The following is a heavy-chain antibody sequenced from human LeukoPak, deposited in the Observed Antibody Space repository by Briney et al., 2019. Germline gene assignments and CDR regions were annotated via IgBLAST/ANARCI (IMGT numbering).Heavy chain of an antibody. CDR1: GFTFDNYD. CDR2: ISWNSGSI. D-gene: IGHD2-2*01. Sequence: GRSLRLSCAVSGFTFDNYDMQWVRQAPGKGLEEVTGISWNSGSIGYTDSVKGRFTISRDNSKNSLYLQMNRLRAEDTALYYCAKDGGRGCSSTSCHDGMDVWGQGTTVTVSS. V-gene: IGHV3-9*01. J-gene: IGHJ6*02. CDR3: AKDGGRGCSSTSCHDGMDV.